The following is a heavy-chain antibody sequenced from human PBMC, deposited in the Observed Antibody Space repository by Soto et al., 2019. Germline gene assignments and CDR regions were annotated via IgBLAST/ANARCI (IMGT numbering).Heavy chain of an antibody. J-gene: IGHJ6*02. Sequence: SETLSLTCAVYGGSFSGYYWSWIRQPPGKGLEWIGEINHSGSTNYNPSLKSRVTISVDTSKNQFSLKLSSVTAADTAVYYCARVHLGWYGGSYSFYYYGMDVWGQGTTVTVS. D-gene: IGHD1-26*01. CDR3: ARVHLGWYGGSYSFYYYGMDV. CDR1: GGSFSGYY. CDR2: INHSGST. V-gene: IGHV4-34*01.